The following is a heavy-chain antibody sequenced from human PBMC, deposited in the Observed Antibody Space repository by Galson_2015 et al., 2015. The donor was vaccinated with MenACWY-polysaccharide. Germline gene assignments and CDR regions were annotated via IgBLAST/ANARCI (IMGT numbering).Heavy chain of an antibody. D-gene: IGHD2-2*01. CDR3: ARDYCSRTNCYGMDV. CDR1: GFTFSRYA. Sequence: SLRLSYAASGFTFSRYAMHWVRQPPGKGLEWVAVISYDATNKYYADSVKGRFTISRDNSKNTVDLQMNSLRAEDTAVYYCARDYCSRTNCYGMDVWGQGTTVTVSS. CDR2: ISYDATNK. J-gene: IGHJ6*02. V-gene: IGHV3-30-3*01.